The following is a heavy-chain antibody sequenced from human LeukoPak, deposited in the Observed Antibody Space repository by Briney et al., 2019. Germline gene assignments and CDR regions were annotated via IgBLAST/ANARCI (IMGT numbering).Heavy chain of an antibody. Sequence: SGGSLRLSCAASGFTFEDYAMMWVRQVPGKGLAWVSGINWDGGSTDYADSVKGRFTISRDNAKNSLYLQMNSLRDEDTALYYCARFYYYMDVWGKGTTVTVSS. V-gene: IGHV3-20*04. CDR1: GFTFEDYA. J-gene: IGHJ6*03. CDR3: ARFYYYMDV. CDR2: INWDGGST.